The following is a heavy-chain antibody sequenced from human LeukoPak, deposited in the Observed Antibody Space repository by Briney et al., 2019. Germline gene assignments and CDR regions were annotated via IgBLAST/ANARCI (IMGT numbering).Heavy chain of an antibody. V-gene: IGHV3-53*01. CDR2: IYSGGST. Sequence: GGSLRLSCAASGFTVSSNYMSWVRQAPGKGLEWVSVIYSGGSTYYADSVKGRFTISRDNSKNTLYLQMNSLRAEDTAVYYCARAPWGGWSPIRYWGQGTLVTVSS. J-gene: IGHJ4*02. CDR3: ARAPWGGWSPIRY. CDR1: GFTVSSNY. D-gene: IGHD6-19*01.